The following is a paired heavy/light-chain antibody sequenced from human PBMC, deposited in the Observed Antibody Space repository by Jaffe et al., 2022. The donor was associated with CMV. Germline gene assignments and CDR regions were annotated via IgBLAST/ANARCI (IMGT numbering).Light chain of an antibody. CDR1: QSLLQTSGYNY. CDR2: LGS. V-gene: IGKV2-28*01. J-gene: IGKJ5*01. CDR3: MQSLHTPMT. Sequence: TVMTQSPLSLPVTPGEPASISCKSSQSLLQTSGYNYLHWYLQKPGQSPQLLIYLGSNRASGVPDRFSGSGSGTDFTLKISRVEAEDVGVYYCMQSLHTPMTFGQGTRLEI.
Heavy chain of an antibody. D-gene: IGHD2-21*01. Sequence: QVQFVQSGAEVKKPGASVKVSCKASGYTFSSYALHWVRQAPGQGLEWMGWINAGSGDTRYPQKFQGRVSITRDTSANTVYMELSSLRSDDTAIYYCGRDDCVGPCYPGAYWGPGTLVTVSS. CDR2: INAGSGDT. CDR3: GRDDCVGPCYPGAY. CDR1: GYTFSSYA. J-gene: IGHJ4*01. V-gene: IGHV1-3*01.